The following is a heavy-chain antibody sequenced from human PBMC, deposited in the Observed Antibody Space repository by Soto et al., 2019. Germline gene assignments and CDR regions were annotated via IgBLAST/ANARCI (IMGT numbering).Heavy chain of an antibody. Sequence: QVQLVQSGAEVQKPGSSVKVSCKSSGGTFSTYAISWLRQSPVQELEWRGGIIPVLGTANYAQKFQGRVTITADESTSTVPMGLGSLRSDDTAVYYCARDQGVSSGYYLHYFDYWGQGTLVTVSS. J-gene: IGHJ4*01. CDR3: ARDQGVSSGYYLHYFDY. CDR2: IIPVLGTA. CDR1: GGTFSTYA. D-gene: IGHD3-22*01. V-gene: IGHV1-69*01.